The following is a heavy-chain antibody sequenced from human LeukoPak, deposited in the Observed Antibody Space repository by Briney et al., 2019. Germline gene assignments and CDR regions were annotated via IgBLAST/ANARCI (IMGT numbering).Heavy chain of an antibody. J-gene: IGHJ5*02. CDR3: AREVGDYVWGSYRHGGVLDP. CDR2: ISAYNGNT. V-gene: IGHV1-18*04. CDR1: GYTFTSYG. D-gene: IGHD3-16*02. Sequence: GASVKVSCKASGYTFTSYGISWVRQAPGQGLEWMGWISAYNGNTNYAQKLQGRVTMTTDTSTSTAYMELRSLRSDDTAVYYCAREVGDYVWGSYRHGGVLDPWGQEPWSPSPQ.